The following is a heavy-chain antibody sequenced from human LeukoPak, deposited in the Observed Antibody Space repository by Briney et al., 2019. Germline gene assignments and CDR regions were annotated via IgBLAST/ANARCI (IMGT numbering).Heavy chain of an antibody. D-gene: IGHD3-22*01. CDR1: GGSTGSHY. Sequence: SETLSLTCTVSGGSTGSHYWSWIRQPAGKGLEWIGRIYTSGRTNYNPSLKSRVTISVDTSKNQFSLKLSSVTAADTAAYYCARVGHYYDSSGYYYGFDYWGQGTLVTVSS. CDR3: ARVGHYYDSSGYYYGFDY. J-gene: IGHJ4*02. V-gene: IGHV4-4*07. CDR2: IYTSGRT.